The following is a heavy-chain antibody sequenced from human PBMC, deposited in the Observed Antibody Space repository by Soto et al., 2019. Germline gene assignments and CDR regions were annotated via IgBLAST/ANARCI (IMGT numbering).Heavy chain of an antibody. V-gene: IGHV3-23*01. CDR2: ISSSAANT. CDR3: AKYRNYYDSSGSHRLFDY. D-gene: IGHD3-22*01. Sequence: GGSLRLSCAASGFTFSNYVMTWVRQAPGKGLEWVSVISSSAANTDYADSVKGRFTISRDNSKNTLYLQLNSLRAEDTAVYYCAKYRNYYDSSGSHRLFDYWGQGTLVTVSS. CDR1: GFTFSNYV. J-gene: IGHJ4*02.